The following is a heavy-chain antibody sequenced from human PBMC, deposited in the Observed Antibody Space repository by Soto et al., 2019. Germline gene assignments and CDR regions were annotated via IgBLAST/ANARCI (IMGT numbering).Heavy chain of an antibody. CDR3: ARDRGSGYCSSTSCYLDAFDI. V-gene: IGHV1-18*01. D-gene: IGHD2-2*01. J-gene: IGHJ3*02. CDR2: ISAYNGNT. Sequence: GASVKVSCKASGYTFTSYGISWVRQAPGQGLEWMGWISAYNGNTNYAQKLQGRVTMTTDTSTSTAYMELRSLRSDDTAVYYCARDRGSGYCSSTSCYLDAFDIWGQGTMVTXSS. CDR1: GYTFTSYG.